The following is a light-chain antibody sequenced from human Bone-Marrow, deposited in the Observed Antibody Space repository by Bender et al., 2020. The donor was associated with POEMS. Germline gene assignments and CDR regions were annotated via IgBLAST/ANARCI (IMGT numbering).Light chain of an antibody. CDR2: SDD. V-gene: IGLV1-50*01. J-gene: IGLJ3*02. CDR1: ASNIGAGYD. CDR3: SAWDDSLSGWV. Sequence: QSVLTQPPSVSGAPGQRVTISCTGSASNIGAGYDVHWYQQLPGTAPMLLIYSDDLRTPGVSDLFSASKSGTSASLAISELQSEDEALYYCSAWDDSLSGWVFGGGTKLTVL.